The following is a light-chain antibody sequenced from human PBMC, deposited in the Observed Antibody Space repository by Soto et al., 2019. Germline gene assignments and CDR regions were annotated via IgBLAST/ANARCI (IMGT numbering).Light chain of an antibody. CDR2: GAS. J-gene: IGKJ1*01. V-gene: IGKV3-20*01. CDR3: QQYGSTPGT. CDR1: QSVSSSY. Sequence: EIVLTQSPGTLSLSPGERATLSCRASQSVSSSYLAWYQQKPGQAPRLLIYGASSRATGIPDRFSGSGSGTVFTHTISRLEPEDFAVYYCQQYGSTPGTFGQGTKVEIK.